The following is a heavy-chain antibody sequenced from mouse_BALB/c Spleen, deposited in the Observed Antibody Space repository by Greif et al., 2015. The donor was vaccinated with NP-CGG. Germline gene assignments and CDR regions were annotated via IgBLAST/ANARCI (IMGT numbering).Heavy chain of an antibody. Sequence: EVKLMESGGGLVQPKGSLKLSCAASGFTFKTYAMNWVRQAPGKGLEWVARIRSKSNNYATYYADSVKDRFTISRDDSQSMLYLQMNNLKTEDTAMYYCVRDYRYDYFDYWGQGTTLTVSS. CDR1: GFTFKTYA. J-gene: IGHJ2*01. V-gene: IGHV10-1*02. D-gene: IGHD2-14*01. CDR2: IRSKSNNYAT. CDR3: VRDYRYDYFDY.